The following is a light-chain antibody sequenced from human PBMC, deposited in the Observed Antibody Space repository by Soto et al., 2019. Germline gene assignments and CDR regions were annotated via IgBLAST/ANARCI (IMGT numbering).Light chain of an antibody. Sequence: DIQMTQSPSSVSASVGDRVTITCRASQGIGIYLAWYQQKPGKAPKLLIYAASTLQSGVPSRFRGSESGTDFALTISSLQPEDFATYFCQQANSLPYTFGQGTKVEIK. V-gene: IGKV1-12*01. CDR2: AAS. CDR1: QGIGIY. CDR3: QQANSLPYT. J-gene: IGKJ2*01.